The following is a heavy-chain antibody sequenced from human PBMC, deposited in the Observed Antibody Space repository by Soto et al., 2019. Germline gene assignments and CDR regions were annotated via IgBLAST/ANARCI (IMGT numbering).Heavy chain of an antibody. Sequence: GSLRLSCAASGFTFSSYGMHWVRQAPGKGLEWVAVISYDGSNKYYADSVKGRFTISRDNSKNTLYLQMNSLRAEDTAVYYCAKDGQWLVRGYFDYWGQGTLVTVSS. CDR2: ISYDGSNK. V-gene: IGHV3-30*18. CDR1: GFTFSSYG. D-gene: IGHD6-19*01. CDR3: AKDGQWLVRGYFDY. J-gene: IGHJ4*02.